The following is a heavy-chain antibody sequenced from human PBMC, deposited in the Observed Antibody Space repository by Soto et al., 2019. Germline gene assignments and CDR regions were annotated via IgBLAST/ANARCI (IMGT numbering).Heavy chain of an antibody. V-gene: IGHV1-69*05. Sequence: QVQLVQSGAEMKEPGSSVKVSCKTSGGTFSSSAISWLRQAPGQGLEGMGGIIPLFRTPDYAQKFQGSVTIASDASTSTAYMERSSLRSEDTAVYYCARDNDRLQLGGNYYYSPDVWGQGTRIPVSS. CDR3: ARDNDRLQLGGNYYYSPDV. CDR1: GGTFSSSA. J-gene: IGHJ6*02. CDR2: IIPLFRTP. D-gene: IGHD1-1*01.